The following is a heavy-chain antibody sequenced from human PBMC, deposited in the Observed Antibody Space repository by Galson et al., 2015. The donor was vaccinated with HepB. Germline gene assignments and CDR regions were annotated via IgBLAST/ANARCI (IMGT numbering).Heavy chain of an antibody. CDR3: AKAPEINKYYYDSSGYAGQDY. J-gene: IGHJ4*02. CDR2: ISGSGGST. Sequence: SLRLSCAASGFTFSSYAMSWVRQAPGKGLEWVSAISGSGGSTYYADSVKGRFTISRDNSKNTLYLQMNSLRAEDTAVYYCAKAPEINKYYYDSSGYAGQDYWGQGTLVTVSS. D-gene: IGHD3-22*01. CDR1: GFTFSSYA. V-gene: IGHV3-23*01.